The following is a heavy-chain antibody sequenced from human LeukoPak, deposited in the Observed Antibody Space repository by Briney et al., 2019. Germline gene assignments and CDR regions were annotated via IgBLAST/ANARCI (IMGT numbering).Heavy chain of an antibody. Sequence: PSETLSLTCTVSGGSISSYYWSWIRQPPGKGLEWIVYISHSGSTNYNPSLKSRVTISVDTSKNQFSLKLSSVTAADTAVYYCARGRNYLYYFDYWGQGTLVTVSS. D-gene: IGHD1-7*01. CDR1: GGSISSYY. CDR2: ISHSGST. CDR3: ARGRNYLYYFDY. V-gene: IGHV4-59*12. J-gene: IGHJ4*02.